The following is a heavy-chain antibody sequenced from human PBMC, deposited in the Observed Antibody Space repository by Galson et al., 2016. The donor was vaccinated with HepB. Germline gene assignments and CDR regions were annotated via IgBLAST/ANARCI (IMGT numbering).Heavy chain of an antibody. V-gene: IGHV3-74*01. CDR3: ATYSFSTVAAGPARSLQH. Sequence: SLRLSCAASGFTFSNSWMHWVRQAPGKGLVWVSRINSDGSSTNYADSVEGRFTISRDNAKNTLYLQMNSLRAEDTAVYYCATYSFSTVAAGPARSLQHWGQGTLVTVSS. D-gene: IGHD6-6*01. CDR1: GFTFSNSW. J-gene: IGHJ1*01. CDR2: INSDGSST.